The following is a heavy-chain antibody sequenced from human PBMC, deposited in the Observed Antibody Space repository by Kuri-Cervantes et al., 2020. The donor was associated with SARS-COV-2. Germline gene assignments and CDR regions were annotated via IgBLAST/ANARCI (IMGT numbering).Heavy chain of an antibody. J-gene: IGHJ4*02. CDR1: GFTFSGHW. D-gene: IGHD7-27*01. Sequence: GTLSLTCAASGFTFSGHWIHWVRQAPGKGLVWVSRINPDGSYTNNADSVKGRFTLSRDNAKNMLFLQMNSLRAEDTAVYYCVRDGDHLNFDYWGQGTLVTVSS. V-gene: IGHV3-74*01. CDR3: VRDGDHLNFDY. CDR2: INPDGSYT.